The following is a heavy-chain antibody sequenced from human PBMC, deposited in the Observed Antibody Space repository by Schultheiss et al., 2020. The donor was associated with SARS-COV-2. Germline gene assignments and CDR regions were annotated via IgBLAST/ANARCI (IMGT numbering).Heavy chain of an antibody. J-gene: IGHJ6*02. Sequence: SETLSLTCTVSGGSISSYYWSWIRQPPGKGLEWIGYIYYSGSTNYNPSLKSRVTISVDTSKNQFSLELSSVTAADTAVYYCARDRWDSYYYYGMDVWGQGTAITVYS. CDR3: ARDRWDSYYYYGMDV. CDR2: IYYSGST. D-gene: IGHD1-26*01. V-gene: IGHV4-59*01. CDR1: GGSISSYY.